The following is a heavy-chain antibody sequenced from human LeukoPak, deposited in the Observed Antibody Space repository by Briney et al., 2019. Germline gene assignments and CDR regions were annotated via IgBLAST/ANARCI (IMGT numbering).Heavy chain of an antibody. D-gene: IGHD6-19*01. V-gene: IGHV4-59*12. CDR3: ARGIGIAVAGTSYNWFDP. J-gene: IGHJ5*02. CDR1: GGSISSYY. CDR2: IYYSGST. Sequence: PSETLSLTCTVSGGSISSYYWSWIRQPPGKGLEWIGYIYYSGSTNYNPSLKSRVTISVDTSKNQFSLKLSSVTAADTAVYYCARGIGIAVAGTSYNWFDPWGQGTLVTVSS.